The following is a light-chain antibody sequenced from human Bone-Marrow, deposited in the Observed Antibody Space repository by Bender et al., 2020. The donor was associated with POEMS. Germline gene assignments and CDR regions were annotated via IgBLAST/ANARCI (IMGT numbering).Light chain of an antibody. V-gene: IGLV2-14*03. CDR3: SSYGGSNNLI. CDR1: ISGS. Sequence: QSALTQPASVSGSPGQSITISCTGSISGSVSWYQQHPGEAPKLIIYDVFDRPSGISDRFSGSKSGNTASLTVSGLQAEDEAHYYCSSYGGSNNLIFGGGTKVTVL. J-gene: IGLJ2*01. CDR2: DVF.